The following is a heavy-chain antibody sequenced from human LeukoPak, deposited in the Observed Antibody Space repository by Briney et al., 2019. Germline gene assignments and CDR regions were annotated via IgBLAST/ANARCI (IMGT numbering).Heavy chain of an antibody. CDR3: ARSGVLLYSGFDY. CDR2: INPNGGST. CDR1: GYTFTSFY. Sequence: ASVKVSCKASGYTFTSFYIHWVRQAPGQGLEWMGLINPNGGSTSFAQKFQGRVTMTRDTSTSTVYMELSSLTSEDTAVYYCARSGVLLYSGFDYWGQGTLVTVSS. D-gene: IGHD3-10*02. J-gene: IGHJ4*02. V-gene: IGHV1-46*01.